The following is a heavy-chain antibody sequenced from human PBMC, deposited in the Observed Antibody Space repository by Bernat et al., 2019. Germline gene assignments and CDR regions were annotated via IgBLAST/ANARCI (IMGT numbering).Heavy chain of an antibody. CDR1: GFTFSSYA. J-gene: IGHJ4*02. Sequence: QVQLVESGGGVVQPERSLRLSCAASGFTFSSYAMHWVRQAPGKGLEWVAVISYDGSNKYYADSVKGRFTISRDNSKNTLYLQMNSLRAEDTAVYYCARDFCGGDCSDNYFDYWGQGTLVTVSS. V-gene: IGHV3-30-3*01. CDR2: ISYDGSNK. D-gene: IGHD2-21*02. CDR3: ARDFCGGDCSDNYFDY.